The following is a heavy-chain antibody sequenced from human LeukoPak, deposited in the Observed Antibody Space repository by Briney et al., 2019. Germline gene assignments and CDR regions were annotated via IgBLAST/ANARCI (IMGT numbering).Heavy chain of an antibody. V-gene: IGHV4-39*01. Sequence: SETLSLTCTVSGGSISSRSYYWAWTRQPPGKGLEWIGRNYYSGSTHYNPSLKSRVTISVDPSKNQFSLKLSSVTAADTAVYYCAIHSWALYSSSPANYYYDYGMDVWGQGTTVTASS. J-gene: IGHJ6*02. D-gene: IGHD6-6*01. CDR3: AIHSWALYSSSPANYYYDYGMDV. CDR2: NYYSGST. CDR1: GGSISSRSYY.